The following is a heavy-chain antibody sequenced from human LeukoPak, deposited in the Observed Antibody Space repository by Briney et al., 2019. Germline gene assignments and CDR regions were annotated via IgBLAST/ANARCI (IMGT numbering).Heavy chain of an antibody. J-gene: IGHJ4*02. CDR2: ISSSSSYV. V-gene: IGHV3-21*01. D-gene: IGHD1-1*01. Sequence: GGPLRLSCAASGFTFSTYAMSWVRQAPGKGLEWVSSISSSSSYVYYADSVKGRFTISRDNAKNSLYLQMNSLRAEDTAVYYCARAETIQTYFDYWGQGTLVTVSS. CDR3: ARAETIQTYFDY. CDR1: GFTFSTYA.